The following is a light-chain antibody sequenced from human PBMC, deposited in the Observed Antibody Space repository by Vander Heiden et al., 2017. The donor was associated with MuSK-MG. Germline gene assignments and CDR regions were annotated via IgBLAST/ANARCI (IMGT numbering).Light chain of an antibody. CDR2: GKN. CDR3: NSRDSSGNQRV. CDR1: SLRSYY. V-gene: IGLV3-19*01. Sequence: SSELTQDPAVSVALGQTVRITCQGDSLRSYYASWYQQKPGQAPVRVIYGKNNRPSGIPDRFSGSSSGNTASLTITGAQAEDEADYYCNSRDSSGNQRVFGGGTKLTVL. J-gene: IGLJ2*01.